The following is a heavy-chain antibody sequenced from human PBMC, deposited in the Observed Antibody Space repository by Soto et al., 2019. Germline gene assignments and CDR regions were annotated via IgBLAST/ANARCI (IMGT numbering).Heavy chain of an antibody. D-gene: IGHD3-16*01. CDR1: GLPFSGYA. CDR2: ISHTATET. J-gene: IGHJ5*02. CDR3: ARVGYGVSLGQGFDP. Sequence: QGQLMESGGGVVLPGTSLRLSCAASGLPFSGYAMHWVRQAPGTGLEWVASISHTATETFYADSVKGRFTISRDDSKKMVFLQMNNLGPADKAVYHCARVGYGVSLGQGFDPWGQGTLVTVSS. V-gene: IGHV3-30-3*01.